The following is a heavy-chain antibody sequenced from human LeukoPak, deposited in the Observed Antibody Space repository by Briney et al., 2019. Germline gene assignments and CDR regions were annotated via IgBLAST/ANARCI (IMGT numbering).Heavy chain of an antibody. D-gene: IGHD3-10*01. V-gene: IGHV4-34*01. J-gene: IGHJ4*02. CDR3: ARRGSGSYYNRD. CDR1: GGSFSGYY. CDR2: INHSGST. Sequence: SQTLSLTCAVYGGSFSGYYWSWIRQPPGKGLEWIGEINHSGSTNYNPSLKSRVTISVDTSKNQFSLKLSSVTAADTAVYYCARRGSGSYYNRDWGQGTLVTVSS.